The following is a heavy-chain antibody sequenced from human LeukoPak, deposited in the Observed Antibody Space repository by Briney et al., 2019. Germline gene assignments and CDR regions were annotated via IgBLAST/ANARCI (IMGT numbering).Heavy chain of an antibody. Sequence: PSETLSLTCTVSGGSISTYYWSWIRQPAGKGLEWIGRIHTSGSTDYIPSLKSRVTMSVDTSKKQFSLRLSSVTAADTAMYYCAREGSMTARPFVSIDYWGQGTLVTVSS. J-gene: IGHJ4*02. D-gene: IGHD6-6*01. CDR3: AREGSMTARPFVSIDY. V-gene: IGHV4-4*07. CDR2: IHTSGST. CDR1: GGSISTYY.